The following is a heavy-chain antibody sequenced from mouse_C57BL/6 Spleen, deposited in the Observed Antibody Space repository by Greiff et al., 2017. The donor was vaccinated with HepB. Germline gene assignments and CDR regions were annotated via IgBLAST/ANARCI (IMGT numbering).Heavy chain of an antibody. J-gene: IGHJ3*01. CDR2: INPNYGTT. D-gene: IGHD2-2*01. V-gene: IGHV1-39*01. Sequence: VQLQQSGPELVKPGASVKISCKASGYSFTDYNMNWVKQSNGKSLEWIGVINPNYGTTSYNQKFKGKATLTVDQSSSTAYMQLNSLTSEDSAVYFYASSIYCAYDGAWLAYWGQGTLVTVSA. CDR3: ASSIYCAYDGAWLAY. CDR1: GYSFTDYN.